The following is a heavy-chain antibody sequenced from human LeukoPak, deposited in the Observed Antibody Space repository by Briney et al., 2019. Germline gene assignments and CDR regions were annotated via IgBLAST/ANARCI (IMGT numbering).Heavy chain of an antibody. CDR3: AKVLRGVVVPYFDY. V-gene: IGHV3-23*01. Sequence: GGSLRLSCAASGFTFISYGMSWVRQAPGKGLEWVSAVGGSGDRTYYADSVKGRFTVSRDTFKNTLFLQLNNLRADDTALYYCAKVLRGVVVPYFDYWGQGTLVTVSS. D-gene: IGHD3-10*01. CDR1: GFTFISYG. J-gene: IGHJ4*02. CDR2: VGGSGDRT.